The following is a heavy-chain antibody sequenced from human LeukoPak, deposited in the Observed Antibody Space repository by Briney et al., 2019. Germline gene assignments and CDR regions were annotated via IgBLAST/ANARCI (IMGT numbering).Heavy chain of an antibody. D-gene: IGHD5/OR15-5a*01. CDR2: IIGNSAIT. CDR3: AKDLRPDGVYDFDY. Sequence: GSLRLSCAASGFTFSTYAMNWVCQAPGKGLEWVSVIIGNSAITHYADSVKGRFTISRDDSKNTLYLQMNSLRAEDTAVYYCAKDLRPDGVYDFDYWGQGTLVTVSS. CDR1: GFTFSTYA. J-gene: IGHJ4*02. V-gene: IGHV3-23*01.